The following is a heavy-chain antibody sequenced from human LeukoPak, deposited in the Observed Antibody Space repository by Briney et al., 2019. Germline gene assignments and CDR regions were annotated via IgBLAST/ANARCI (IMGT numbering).Heavy chain of an antibody. J-gene: IGHJ5*02. Sequence: PGESLKISCSGSGYSFSVYWIGWVRQMPGKGLEWMGIIYPGDSNTKYSPSFKGQVTISADKSISTAYLQWSSLKASDTAMYYCARPGGHCSGGSCYHWFDPWGQGTLVTVSS. D-gene: IGHD2-15*01. CDR1: GYSFSVYW. CDR2: IYPGDSNT. CDR3: ARPGGHCSGGSCYHWFDP. V-gene: IGHV5-51*01.